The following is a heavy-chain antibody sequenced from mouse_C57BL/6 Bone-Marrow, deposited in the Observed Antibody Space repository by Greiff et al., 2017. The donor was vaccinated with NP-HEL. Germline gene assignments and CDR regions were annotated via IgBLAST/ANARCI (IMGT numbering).Heavy chain of an antibody. CDR1: GFTFSDYY. J-gene: IGHJ1*03. V-gene: IGHV5-12*01. CDR2: ISNGGGST. Sequence: EVQVVESGGGLVQPGGSLKLSCAASGFTFSDYYMYWVRQTPEKRLEWVAYISNGGGSTYYPDTLKGRFTITRDNATNTLYLQMSRLQSEDAAMYYCARPAGSWYFDVWGTGTTVTVSS. CDR3: ARPAGSWYFDV.